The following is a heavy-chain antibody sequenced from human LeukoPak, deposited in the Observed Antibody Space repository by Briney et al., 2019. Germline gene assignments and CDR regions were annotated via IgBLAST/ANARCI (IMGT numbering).Heavy chain of an antibody. CDR2: LNPNRGDT. CDR1: GYTFTAYS. CDR3: ARDGEVRQGHCSTTSCPVDY. J-gene: IGHJ4*02. Sequence: SVKVSCKASGYTFTAYSMHWVRQAPGQGLEYMGWLNPNRGDTNYAQKFQGRVTMTRDTSMSTAYMELSGLRFDDTAVYYCARDGEVRQGHCSTTSCPVDYWGQGTLITVSS. D-gene: IGHD2-2*01. V-gene: IGHV1-2*02.